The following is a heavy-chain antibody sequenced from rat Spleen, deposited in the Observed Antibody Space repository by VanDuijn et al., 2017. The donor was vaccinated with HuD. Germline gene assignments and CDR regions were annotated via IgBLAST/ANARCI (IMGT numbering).Heavy chain of an antibody. CDR3: AVSGYGF. CDR1: GFTFTNYD. J-gene: IGHJ2*01. D-gene: IGHD4-3*01. CDR2: ISYDGSST. V-gene: IGHV5-29*01. Sequence: EVQLVESGGGLVQPGRSLKLSCAASGFTFTNYDMAWVRQAPAKGLEWVATISYDGSSTYYPDSVKGRFTISRDNAENTVYLQMNSLRSEEPASYYCAVSGYGFWGQGVMVTVSS.